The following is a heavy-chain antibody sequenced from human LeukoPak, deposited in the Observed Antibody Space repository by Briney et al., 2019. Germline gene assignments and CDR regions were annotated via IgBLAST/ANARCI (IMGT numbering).Heavy chain of an antibody. J-gene: IGHJ4*02. Sequence: PGGSLRLSCVGSGFSIKNSWMTWVRQAPGKGLEWVANMNPDGSGNYYVDSVKGRFTVSRDNAKNSVYRQMNGLRAEDTAVYYCGRDPAWGAIDYWGQGTLVTVSS. V-gene: IGHV3-7*01. CDR1: GFSIKNSW. CDR3: GRDPAWGAIDY. D-gene: IGHD7-27*01. CDR2: MNPDGSGN.